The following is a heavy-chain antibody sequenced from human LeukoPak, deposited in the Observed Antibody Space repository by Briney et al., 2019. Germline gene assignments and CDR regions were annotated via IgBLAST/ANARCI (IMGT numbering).Heavy chain of an antibody. CDR3: AKDLLSREGGFDY. Sequence: PGGSLRLSCAASGFTFSSYEMNWVRQAPGKGLEWVSYISSSGSTIYYADSVKGRFTISRDNSKNTLYLQMNSLRAEDTAVYYCAKDLLSREGGFDYWGQGTLVTVSS. CDR2: ISSSGSTI. CDR1: GFTFSSYE. D-gene: IGHD2-2*01. V-gene: IGHV3-48*03. J-gene: IGHJ4*02.